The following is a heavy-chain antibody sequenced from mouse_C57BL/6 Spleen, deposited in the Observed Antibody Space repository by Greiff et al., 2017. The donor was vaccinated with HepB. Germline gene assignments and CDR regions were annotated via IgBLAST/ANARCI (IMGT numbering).Heavy chain of an antibody. J-gene: IGHJ3*01. CDR2: IYPGDGDT. V-gene: IGHV1-80*01. Sequence: VQGVESGAELVKPGASVKISCKASGYAFSSYWMNWVKQRPGKGLEWIGQIYPGDGDTNYNGKFKGKATLTADKSSSTAYMQLSSLTSEDSAVYFCARWDGNSFAYWGQGTLVTVSA. CDR1: GYAFSSYW. D-gene: IGHD2-1*01. CDR3: ARWDGNSFAY.